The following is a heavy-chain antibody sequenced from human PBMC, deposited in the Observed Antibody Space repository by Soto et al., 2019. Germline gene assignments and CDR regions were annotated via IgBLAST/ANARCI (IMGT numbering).Heavy chain of an antibody. D-gene: IGHD2-2*01. V-gene: IGHV4-30-4*01. CDR1: GDYIDVGGYY. J-gene: IGHJ5*02. Sequence: PSETLSLTCSVSGDYIDVGGYYWTWIRQRPGKGLEWMGYTYYTGKTYYNPSLESRLTMSVDRSKNEFSLRLTSVTAADTAVYFCGRDLTSNANCIDPWGQGTLVTVCS. CDR2: TYYTGKT. CDR3: GRDLTSNANCIDP.